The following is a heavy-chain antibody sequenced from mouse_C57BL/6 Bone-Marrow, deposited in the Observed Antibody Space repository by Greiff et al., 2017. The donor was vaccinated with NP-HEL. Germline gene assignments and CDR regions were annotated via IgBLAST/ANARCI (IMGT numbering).Heavy chain of an antibody. CDR3: ARRYGGYFDV. CDR2: IHPNSGST. D-gene: IGHD1-2*01. V-gene: IGHV1-64*01. Sequence: VQLQQSGAELVKPGASVKLSCKASGYTFTSYWMHWVKQRPGQGLEWIGMIHPNSGSTNYNEKFKSKATLTVDKSSSTAYMQLSSLTSEDSAVYYCARRYGGYFDVWGTGTTVTVSS. J-gene: IGHJ1*03. CDR1: GYTFTSYW.